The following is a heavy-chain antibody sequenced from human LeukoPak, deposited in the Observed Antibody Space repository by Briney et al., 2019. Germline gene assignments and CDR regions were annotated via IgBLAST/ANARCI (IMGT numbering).Heavy chain of an antibody. CDR2: ISTNSNYL. Sequence: GGSLRLSCAASGFTFSIYNMNWVRQAPGKGLEWVSSISTNSNYLNYADSVKGRFTIARERAEHTLYLQMNSVRREHTAVSLCARRSWVRYYDFNVWGQGTTVTVSS. D-gene: IGHD3-3*01. CDR3: ARRSWVRYYDFNV. CDR1: GFTFSIYN. J-gene: IGHJ6*02. V-gene: IGHV3-21*06.